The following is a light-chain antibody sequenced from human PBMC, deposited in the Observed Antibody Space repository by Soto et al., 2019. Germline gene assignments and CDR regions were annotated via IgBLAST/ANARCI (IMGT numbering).Light chain of an antibody. CDR3: QAWDSSIVV. CDR1: KLGDKY. V-gene: IGLV3-1*01. J-gene: IGLJ2*01. CDR2: QDS. Sequence: SYELTQPPSVSVSPGQTASITCSGDKLGDKYACWYQQKPGQSPVLVIYQDSKRPSGIPERFSGSNSGNTATLTISGTQAMDEADYYCQAWDSSIVVFGVGNQLTVL.